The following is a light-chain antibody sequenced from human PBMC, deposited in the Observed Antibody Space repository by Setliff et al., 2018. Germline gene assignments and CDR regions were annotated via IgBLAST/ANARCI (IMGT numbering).Light chain of an antibody. CDR2: EDD. CDR1: SGSIASNY. Sequence: NFMLTQPHSVSESPGKTVTISCTRSSGSIASNYVQWYQQRPGSSPTSVTYEDDQRPSGVPDRFSGSIDSSSNSASLTISGLKTEDEADYYCQSYDNSNPYVFGTGTRSPS. J-gene: IGLJ1*01. CDR3: QSYDNSNPYV. V-gene: IGLV6-57*01.